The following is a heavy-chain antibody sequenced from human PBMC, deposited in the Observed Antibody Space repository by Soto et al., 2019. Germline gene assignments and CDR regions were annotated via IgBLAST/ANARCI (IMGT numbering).Heavy chain of an antibody. Sequence: EVQLLESGGGLVQPGGSLRLSCAASGFTFSSYAMSWVGQAPGKGLEWVSAISGSGGSTYYADSVKGRFTISRDNSKNTLYLQRNSLRSEDTAVYYCARCDKSGGDYWGQGTLVTVSS. J-gene: IGHJ4*02. D-gene: IGHD2-21*02. CDR3: ARCDKSGGDY. CDR1: GFTFSSYA. V-gene: IGHV3-23*01. CDR2: ISGSGGST.